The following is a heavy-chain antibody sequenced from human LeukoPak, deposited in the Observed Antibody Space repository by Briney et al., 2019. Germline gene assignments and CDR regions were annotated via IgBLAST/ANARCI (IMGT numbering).Heavy chain of an antibody. CDR2: IYYSGST. D-gene: IGHD5-18*01. CDR1: GGSISSYY. CDR3: ARGGSGYSYGFWFDY. Sequence: SETLSLTCTVSGGSISSYYWSWIRQPPGKGLEWIGYIYYSGSTNYNPSLKSRVTISVDTSKNQFSLKLSSVTAADTAVYYCARGGSGYSYGFWFDYWGQGTLVTVSP. V-gene: IGHV4-59*01. J-gene: IGHJ4*02.